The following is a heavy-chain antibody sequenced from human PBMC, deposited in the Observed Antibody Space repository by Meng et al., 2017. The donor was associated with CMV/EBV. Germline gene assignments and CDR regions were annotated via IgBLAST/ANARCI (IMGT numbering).Heavy chain of an antibody. CDR3: TTSTMVRGVTPH. Sequence: GESLKISCAASGFTFSSYAMSWVRQAPGKGLEWVGRIKSKTDGGTTDYAAPVKGRFTISRDDSKNTLYLQMNSLKTEDTAVYYCTTSTMVRGVTPHWGQGTLVTVSS. V-gene: IGHV3-15*01. CDR1: GFTFSSYA. J-gene: IGHJ4*02. D-gene: IGHD3-10*01. CDR2: IKSKTDGGTT.